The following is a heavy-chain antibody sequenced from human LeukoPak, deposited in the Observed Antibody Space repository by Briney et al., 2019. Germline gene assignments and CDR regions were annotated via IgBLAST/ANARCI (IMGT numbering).Heavy chain of an antibody. CDR1: GGSISSYY. J-gene: IGHJ4*02. V-gene: IGHV4-59*01. CDR3: ARSDIAAVLNFDY. D-gene: IGHD6-13*01. CDR2: IYYSGST. Sequence: SSETLSLTCTVSGGSISSYYWSWIRQPPGKGLEWIGYIYYSGSTNYNPSLKSRVTISVDTSKNQFSLKLSSVTAADTAVYYCARSDIAAVLNFDYWGQGTLVTVSS.